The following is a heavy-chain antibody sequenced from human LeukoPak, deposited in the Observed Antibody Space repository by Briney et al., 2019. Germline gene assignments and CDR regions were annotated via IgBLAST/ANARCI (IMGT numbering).Heavy chain of an antibody. V-gene: IGHV3-21*03. J-gene: IGHJ5*02. CDR3: TTDDRGARPNWFDP. Sequence: PGGSLRLSCAASGFTFSSYSMNWVRQARGKGLEWVSSISSSSSYIDYADSVKGRFTISRDDSQNTLYLQMNSLKTEDTAVYYCTTDDRGARPNWFDPWGQGTLVTVSS. CDR1: GFTFSSYS. D-gene: IGHD3-16*01. CDR2: ISSSSSYI.